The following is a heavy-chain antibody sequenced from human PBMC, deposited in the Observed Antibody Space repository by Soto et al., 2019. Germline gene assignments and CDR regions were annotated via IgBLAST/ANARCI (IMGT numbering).Heavy chain of an antibody. D-gene: IGHD3-22*01. J-gene: IGHJ5*01. Sequence: KPSETLSLTCTVSGDTSTSYHWGWIRQAPGKGLEWIGHIHNSGTSTHNPSLNGRVTISIDMSKKQFSLKLTSLTSADSAVYYCARDFYDSVGYTWFDSWSQGTLVTVSS. CDR2: IHNSGTS. CDR1: GDTSTSYH. V-gene: IGHV4-59*01. CDR3: ARDFYDSVGYTWFDS.